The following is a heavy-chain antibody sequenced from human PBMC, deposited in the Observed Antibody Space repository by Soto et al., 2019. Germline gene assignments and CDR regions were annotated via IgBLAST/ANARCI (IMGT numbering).Heavy chain of an antibody. Sequence: VELLQSGGGLVQPGGPLELSCAASGFTFTSYGLCWVRQAPGRGLEWVSAVGSGDNTFYADPVKGRFTISRDNFKNTLHLLMNSLRADDTAVYYCAKEAVAAPWDLRFDYWRQGAPVTVSS. CDR2: VGSGDNT. V-gene: IGHV3-23*01. D-gene: IGHD6-19*01. CDR3: AKEAVAAPWDLRFDY. J-gene: IGHJ4*02. CDR1: GFTFTSYG.